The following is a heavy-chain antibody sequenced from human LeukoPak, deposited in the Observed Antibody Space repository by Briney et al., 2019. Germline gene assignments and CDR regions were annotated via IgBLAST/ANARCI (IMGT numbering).Heavy chain of an antibody. D-gene: IGHD5-24*01. V-gene: IGHV3-23*01. Sequence: PGGSLRLSCAASGFTFSSEWMHWVRQAPGKGLEWVSAISGSGGSTYYADSVKGRFTISRDNSKNTLYLQMNSLRAEDTAVYYCAKGSATITRAFDIWGQGTMVTVSS. J-gene: IGHJ3*02. CDR2: ISGSGGST. CDR1: GFTFSSEW. CDR3: AKGSATITRAFDI.